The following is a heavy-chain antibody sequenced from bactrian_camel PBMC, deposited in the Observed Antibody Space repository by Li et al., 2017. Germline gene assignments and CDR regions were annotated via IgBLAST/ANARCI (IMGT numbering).Heavy chain of an antibody. Sequence: HVQLVESGGGSVQSGGSLRLSCVASGYMLETFRMGWFRQAPGKEREGVAGIDTDDTTRYADAVKGRFTISRDYHKNILYLNMDRLKPDDTGTCFCATGVVAYWQLLQSSAYKYWGQGTQVTVS. D-gene: IGHD2*01. J-gene: IGHJ4*01. CDR3: ATGVVAYWQLLQSSAYKY. CDR2: IDTDDTT. V-gene: IGHV3S55*01. CDR1: GYMLETFR.